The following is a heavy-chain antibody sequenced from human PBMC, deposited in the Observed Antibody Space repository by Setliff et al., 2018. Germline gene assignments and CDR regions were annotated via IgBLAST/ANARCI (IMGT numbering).Heavy chain of an antibody. CDR1: GGSISSYY. V-gene: IGHV4-59*12. J-gene: IGHJ4*02. CDR2: IYIGGSA. CDR3: ASWGSGSYYPPHY. Sequence: SETLSLTCTVSGGSISSYYWSWIRQPPGKGLEWIGYIYIGGSANYNPSLKSRVTMSIDTSKNQFSLKLNSVTAADMAVYYCASWGSGSYYPPHYWGQGTLVTVSS. D-gene: IGHD1-26*01.